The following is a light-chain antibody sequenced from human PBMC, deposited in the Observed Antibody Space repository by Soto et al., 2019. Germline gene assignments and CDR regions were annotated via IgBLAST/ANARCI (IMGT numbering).Light chain of an antibody. J-gene: IGKJ2*01. CDR1: QTISSY. CDR2: AAS. V-gene: IGKV1-39*01. Sequence: DIPMTQSPSSLSASVGNRVTLTCRASQTISSYLNWYQQKPGKAPKLLIYAASSLQSGVPSRFSGSGSGTDFTLTISSLQPDDFATYYCQQSYSTPYTFGQGTKLEIK. CDR3: QQSYSTPYT.